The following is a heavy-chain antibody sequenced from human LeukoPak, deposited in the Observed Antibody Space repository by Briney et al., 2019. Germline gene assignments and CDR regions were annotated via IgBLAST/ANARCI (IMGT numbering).Heavy chain of an antibody. J-gene: IGHJ4*02. Sequence: SVKVSCKASGGTFSSYAISWVRQAPGQGLEWMGGIIPIFGTANYAQKFQGRVTITADESTSTAYMELSSLRSEDTAVYYCASTTTIAVAGNFDYWGQGILVTVSS. CDR2: IIPIFGTA. CDR3: ASTTTIAVAGNFDY. V-gene: IGHV1-69*13. D-gene: IGHD6-19*01. CDR1: GGTFSSYA.